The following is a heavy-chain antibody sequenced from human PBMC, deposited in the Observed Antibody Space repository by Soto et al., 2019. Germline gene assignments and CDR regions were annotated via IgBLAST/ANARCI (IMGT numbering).Heavy chain of an antibody. J-gene: IGHJ4*02. CDR3: AGRPRDDTSGYFLY. CDR1: GGTFNSYG. V-gene: IGHV1-69*01. CDR2: IIPNFGTT. D-gene: IGHD3-22*01. Sequence: QVQLVQSGAEVKKPGSSVKVSCKASGGTFNSYGISWVRQAPGQGLQWMGGIIPNFGTTSYAQEFQGRVKVSADESVSTGYMELSSFRSEDKAVYYGAGRPRDDTSGYFLYWGQGTLVTVSS.